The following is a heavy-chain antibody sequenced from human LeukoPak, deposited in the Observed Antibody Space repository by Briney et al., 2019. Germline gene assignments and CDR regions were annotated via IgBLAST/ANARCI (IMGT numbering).Heavy chain of an antibody. D-gene: IGHD2-2*01. CDR3: ARDGDAIAVVPAARLTPLDY. CDR1: GYTFTSYG. J-gene: IGHJ4*02. CDR2: ISAYNGNT. Sequence: ASVKVSCKASGYTFTSYGISWVRQAPGQGLEWMGWISAYNGNTNYAQKLQGRVTMTTDTSTSTAYMELRSLRSDDTAVYYCARDGDAIAVVPAARLTPLDYWGQGTLVTVSS. V-gene: IGHV1-18*01.